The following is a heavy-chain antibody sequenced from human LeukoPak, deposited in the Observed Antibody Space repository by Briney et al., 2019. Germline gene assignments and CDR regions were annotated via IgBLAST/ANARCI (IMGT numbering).Heavy chain of an antibody. Sequence: ASVKVSCKASGYTFTRSTIHWVRQAPGHRLEWMGWIIAANGNTKYSQKFQGRITLNRDTSASTVYMELSSLRSEDTAVYDCARQLATIRFWYFDLWGRGSLLTVSS. CDR3: ARQLATIRFWYFDL. CDR1: GYTFTRST. J-gene: IGHJ2*01. V-gene: IGHV1-3*01. D-gene: IGHD5-24*01. CDR2: IIAANGNT.